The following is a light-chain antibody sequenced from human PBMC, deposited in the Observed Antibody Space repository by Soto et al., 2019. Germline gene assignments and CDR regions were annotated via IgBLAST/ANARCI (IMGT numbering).Light chain of an antibody. CDR3: HQYHSYSWT. J-gene: IGKJ1*01. CDR2: AAS. CDR1: RTISSW. Sequence: DIQMTQSTSTLSGSIVYGCNITCRASRTISSWLAWYQQKAGQAPKLLIYAASRLQSGVPSRFSGSGSGTDFTLSITSLQPDDFATYYCHQYHSYSWTFGQGTKVDIK. V-gene: IGKV1-5*03.